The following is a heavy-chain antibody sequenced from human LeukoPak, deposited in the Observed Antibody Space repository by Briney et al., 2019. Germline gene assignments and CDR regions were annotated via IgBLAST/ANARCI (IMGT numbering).Heavy chain of an antibody. D-gene: IGHD4-23*01. J-gene: IGHJ6*03. V-gene: IGHV1-69*05. CDR1: GGTFSSYA. CDR3: AREGARPTLPTVVSDDYYYYYMDV. CDR2: IIPILGTA. Sequence: SVKVSCKASGGTFSSYAISWVRQAPGQGLEWMGGIIPILGTANYAQKFQGRVTITTDESTSTAYMELSSLRSEDTAVYYCAREGARPTLPTVVSDDYYYYYMDVWGKGTTVTVSS.